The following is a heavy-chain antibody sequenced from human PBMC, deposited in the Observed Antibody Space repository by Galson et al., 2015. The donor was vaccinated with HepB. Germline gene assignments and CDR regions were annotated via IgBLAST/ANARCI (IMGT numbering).Heavy chain of an antibody. CDR1: GDSVSSDTAA. CDR2: TFYGSKWYD. V-gene: IGHV6-1*01. CDR3: ARVSKGFGYCTTTTCNAFNS. Sequence: CAISGDSVSSDTAAWNWIRQSPSRGLEWLGRTFYGSKWYDEYAVSVKSRITISPDTPKNQLSLQLNSVTPEDTAVYYCARVSKGFGYCTTTTCNAFNSWGQGTLVTVSS. J-gene: IGHJ4*02. D-gene: IGHD2-8*01.